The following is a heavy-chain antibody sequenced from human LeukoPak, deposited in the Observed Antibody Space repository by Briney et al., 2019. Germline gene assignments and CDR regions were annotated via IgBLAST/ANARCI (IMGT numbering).Heavy chain of an antibody. CDR1: GGSISSSIYY. J-gene: IGHJ4*02. CDR2: IYYSGST. Sequence: SETLSLTCTVSGGSISSSIYYWGWIRQPPGKGLEWIGTIYYSGSTYDNPSLKSRVTISVDTSKNQFSLKLSSVTAADTAVYYCARQFRGSGWYYEYWGQGTLVTVSS. D-gene: IGHD6-19*01. V-gene: IGHV4-39*01. CDR3: ARQFRGSGWYYEY.